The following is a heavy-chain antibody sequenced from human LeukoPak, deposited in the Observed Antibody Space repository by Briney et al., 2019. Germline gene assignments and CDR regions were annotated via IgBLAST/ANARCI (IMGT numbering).Heavy chain of an antibody. J-gene: IGHJ4*02. D-gene: IGHD6-19*01. CDR1: GFTFSSYG. Sequence: GGPLRLSCKASGFTFSSYGFHWVRQAPGKGLEWMAFIRKDAGKTYYADSVKGRFSISRDISKNTLYLQMNSLRAEDTAVYYCARVRLGEISGWYIFDDWGQGTLVTVSS. CDR2: IRKDAGKT. V-gene: IGHV3-30*02. CDR3: ARVRLGEISGWYIFDD.